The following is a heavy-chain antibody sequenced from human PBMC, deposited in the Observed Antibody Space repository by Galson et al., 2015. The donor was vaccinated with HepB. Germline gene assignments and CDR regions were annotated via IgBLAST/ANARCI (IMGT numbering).Heavy chain of an antibody. CDR1: GFAFSDYY. V-gene: IGHV3-11*01. CDR2: ISSSGSTI. J-gene: IGHJ4*02. D-gene: IGHD3-3*01. CDR3: ARGDRFLEWLLPFDY. Sequence: SLRLSCAASGFAFSDYYMSWIRQAPGKGLEWVSYISSSGSTIYYADSVKGRFTISRDNAKNSLYLQMNSLRAEDTAVYYCARGDRFLEWLLPFDYWGQGTLVTVSS.